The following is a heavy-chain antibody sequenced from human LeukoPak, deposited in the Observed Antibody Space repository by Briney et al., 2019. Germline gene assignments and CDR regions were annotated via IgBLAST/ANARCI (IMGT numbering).Heavy chain of an antibody. V-gene: IGHV3-33*01. D-gene: IGHD6-13*01. CDR1: GFTFSSYG. J-gene: IGHJ6*02. CDR2: IWYDGSNK. CDR3: ARDLKAAAARYYYYYGMDV. Sequence: GGSLRLSCAASGFTFSSYGMHWVRQAPGKGLECVAVIWYDGSNKYYADSVKGRFTISRDNSKNTLYLQMNSLRAEDTAVYYCARDLKAAAARYYYYYGMDVWGQGTTVTVSS.